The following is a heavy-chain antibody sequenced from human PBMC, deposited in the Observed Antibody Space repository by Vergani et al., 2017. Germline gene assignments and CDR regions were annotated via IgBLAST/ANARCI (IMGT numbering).Heavy chain of an antibody. Sequence: QVQLVESAGGVVQPGGSLRLSCAASGFTFSNFGMHWIRQAPGKGLEWLAYLGKDGINTRYRDAVKGRFTVSIYNSKYILYLQMDSLRSEDTALYDCAKYLRDSTDGLPDSWGPGTLVIVSS. D-gene: IGHD2-21*02. V-gene: IGHV3-30*02. CDR2: LGKDGINT. J-gene: IGHJ4*02. CDR1: GFTFSNFG. CDR3: AKYLRDSTDGLPDS.